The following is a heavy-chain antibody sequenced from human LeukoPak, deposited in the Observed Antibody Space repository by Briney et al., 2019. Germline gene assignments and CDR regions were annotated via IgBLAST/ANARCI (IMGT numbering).Heavy chain of an antibody. Sequence: GGSLRLSCAASGFTFSSYAMHWVRQAPGKGLEWVAVISYDGSNKYYADSVKGRFTISRDNSKNTLYLQMNSLRAEDTAMYYCARGWQRPIQSSGWDHTFDSWGQGTLVTVSS. CDR3: ARGWQRPIQSSGWDHTFDS. J-gene: IGHJ4*02. CDR2: ISYDGSNK. V-gene: IGHV3-30-3*01. D-gene: IGHD6-19*01. CDR1: GFTFSSYA.